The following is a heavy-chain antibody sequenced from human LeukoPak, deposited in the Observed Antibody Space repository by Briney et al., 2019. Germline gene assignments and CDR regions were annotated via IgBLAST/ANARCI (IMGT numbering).Heavy chain of an antibody. Sequence: PSQTLSLTCTVSGGSISSGGYYWSWIRQHPGKGLEWMGYIYYSGSTNYNPSLKSRLTISVDTSKNQFSLKLNSVIAADTAVYYCARGARRDGYNFDYWGQGTLVTVSS. CDR2: IYYSGST. CDR1: GGSISSGGYY. J-gene: IGHJ4*02. D-gene: IGHD5-24*01. CDR3: ARGARRDGYNFDY. V-gene: IGHV4-61*08.